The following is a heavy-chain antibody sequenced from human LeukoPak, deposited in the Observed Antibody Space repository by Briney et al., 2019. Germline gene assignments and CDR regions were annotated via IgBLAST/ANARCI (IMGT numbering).Heavy chain of an antibody. V-gene: IGHV4-39*07. CDR3: ARRGYDYVWGSYRYPPFDY. D-gene: IGHD3-16*02. Sequence: SETLSLTCSVSGGSISSSNYHWVWIRQPPGKRLEWIGSIYYSGSSYYNPSLKSRVTISLDTSKNQFSLKLSSVTAADTAVYYCARRGYDYVWGSYRYPPFDYWGQGTLVTVSS. CDR2: IYYSGSS. CDR1: GGSISSSNYH. J-gene: IGHJ4*02.